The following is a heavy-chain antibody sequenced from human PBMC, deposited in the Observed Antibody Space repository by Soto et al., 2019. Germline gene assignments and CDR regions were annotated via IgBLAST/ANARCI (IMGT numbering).Heavy chain of an antibody. CDR2: IYYSGST. CDR1: GGSISSGGYY. V-gene: IGHV4-31*03. J-gene: IGHJ6*02. Sequence: SETLSLTCTVSGGSISSGGYYWSWIRQHPGKGLEWIGYIYYSGSTYYNPSLKSRVTISVDMSKNQFSLKLSSVTAADTAVYYCARAGQYCRGGSCYPLGMDVWGQGTTVTVSS. CDR3: ARAGQYCRGGSCYPLGMDV. D-gene: IGHD2-15*01.